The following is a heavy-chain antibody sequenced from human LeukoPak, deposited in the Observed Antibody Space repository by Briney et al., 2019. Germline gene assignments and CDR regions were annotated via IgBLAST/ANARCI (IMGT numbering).Heavy chain of an antibody. CDR3: TSLNYYYDSSGYRPPYFDY. CDR1: GFTFSGSA. Sequence: GGSLRLSCAASGFTFSGSAMHWVRQASGKGLEWVGRIRSKANSYATAYAAWVKDRFTISRDDSKNTAYLQMNSLKTEDTAVYYCTSLNYYYDSSGYRPPYFDYWGQGTLVTVSS. V-gene: IGHV3-73*01. J-gene: IGHJ4*02. D-gene: IGHD3-22*01. CDR2: IRSKANSYAT.